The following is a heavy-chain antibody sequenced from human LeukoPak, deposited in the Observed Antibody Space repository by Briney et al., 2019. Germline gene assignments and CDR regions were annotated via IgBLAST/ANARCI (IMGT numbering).Heavy chain of an antibody. J-gene: IGHJ4*02. CDR2: ISSSGNT. Sequence: SETLSLTCTVSGGSTSSGNYYWGWIRQPPGKGLEWIGGISSSGNTYYNPSLKSRITIFIDTSKNHFSLKLSSVSAADTAVYYCARLGAGPTYYDFWSGYSSFYFDYRGQGTLVTVSS. CDR3: ARLGAGPTYYDFWSGYSSFYFDY. V-gene: IGHV4-39*02. CDR1: GGSTSSGNYY. D-gene: IGHD3-3*01.